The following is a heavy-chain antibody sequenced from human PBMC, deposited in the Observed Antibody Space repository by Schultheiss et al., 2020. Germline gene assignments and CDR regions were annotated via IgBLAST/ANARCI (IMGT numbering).Heavy chain of an antibody. J-gene: IGHJ4*02. V-gene: IGHV3-30*18. CDR1: GFTFSSYE. Sequence: WGSLRLSCAASGFTFSSYEMNWVRQAPGKGLEWVAVIAYDGSSKFYADSVKGRFTISRDNSNNTLYLQMNTLTAEDTAVFYCAKERSQGYNSDSYFDYWGQGTLVTVSS. CDR2: IAYDGSSK. D-gene: IGHD6-25*01. CDR3: AKERSQGYNSDSYFDY.